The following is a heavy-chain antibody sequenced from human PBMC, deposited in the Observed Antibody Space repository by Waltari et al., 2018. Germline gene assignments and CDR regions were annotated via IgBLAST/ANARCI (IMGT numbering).Heavy chain of an antibody. D-gene: IGHD6-25*01. J-gene: IGHJ5*02. V-gene: IGHV3-21*01. CDR2: ISSSSSYI. Sequence: EVQLVESGGGLVKPGGSLSPSCAASGFTFSSYSLNWVRQAPGKGLEWVSSISSSSSYIYYADSVKGRFTISRDDAKNSLYLQMNSLRAEDTAVYYCARDPARGGYGASWGQGTLVTVSS. CDR3: ARDPARGGYGAS. CDR1: GFTFSSYS.